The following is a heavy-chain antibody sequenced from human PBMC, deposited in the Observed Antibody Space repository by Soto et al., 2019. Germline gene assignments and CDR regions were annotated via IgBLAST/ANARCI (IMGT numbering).Heavy chain of an antibody. CDR2: ISGSADST. V-gene: IGHV3-23*01. J-gene: IGHJ6*02. Sequence: EVQLLESGGGFIHPGGSLRLSCAASGFSFSSFAMNWVRQAPGKGLEWGSIISGSADSTFYADSVKGRLTISRDNSKSTLYLQINSLRAEDTAVYYCAKTRGAMIYAISVYGMDVWGQGTTVTVSS. CDR3: AKTRGAMIYAISVYGMDV. D-gene: IGHD2-8*01. CDR1: GFSFSSFA.